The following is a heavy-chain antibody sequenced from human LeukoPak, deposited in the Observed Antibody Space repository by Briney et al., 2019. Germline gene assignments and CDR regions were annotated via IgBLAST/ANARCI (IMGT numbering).Heavy chain of an antibody. D-gene: IGHD2-15*01. V-gene: IGHV1-3*01. Sequence: ASVKVSCKASGYTFTSYAMHWVRQAPGQRLEWMGWINAGNGNTKYSQKFQGRVTITRDTSASTAYMELSSLRSEDTALYYCARDMGYFCSGGSCYFDYWGQGTLVTVSS. CDR1: GYTFTSYA. CDR3: ARDMGYFCSGGSCYFDY. CDR2: INAGNGNT. J-gene: IGHJ4*02.